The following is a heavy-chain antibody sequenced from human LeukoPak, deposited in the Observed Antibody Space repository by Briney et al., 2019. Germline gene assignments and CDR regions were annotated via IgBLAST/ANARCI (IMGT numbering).Heavy chain of an antibody. CDR3: AARGVYCGGDCYLNDY. V-gene: IGHV4-59*01. D-gene: IGHD2-21*01. CDR2: IYYSGST. Sequence: SETLSLTCTVSGGSISSYYWSWIRQPPGKGLEWIGYIYYSGSTNYNPSLKSRVTISVDTSKNQFSLKLSSVTAADTAVYYCAARGVYCGGDCYLNDYWGQGTLVTVSS. J-gene: IGHJ4*02. CDR1: GGSISSYY.